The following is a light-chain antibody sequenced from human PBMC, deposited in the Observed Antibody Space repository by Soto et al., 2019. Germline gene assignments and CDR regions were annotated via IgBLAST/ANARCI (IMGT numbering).Light chain of an antibody. CDR3: LLIYSGVAI. V-gene: IGLV6-57*04. CDR1: SGSIANNY. CDR2: ENN. Sequence: NFMLTQPHSVSESPGKTLSISCTRSSGSIANNYVQWYQQRPGSAPTTVIYENNQRLSGVPDRFSGSTDGSSNSASLTISGLQTEDEADYYCLLIYSGVAIFGGGTKLTVL. J-gene: IGLJ2*01.